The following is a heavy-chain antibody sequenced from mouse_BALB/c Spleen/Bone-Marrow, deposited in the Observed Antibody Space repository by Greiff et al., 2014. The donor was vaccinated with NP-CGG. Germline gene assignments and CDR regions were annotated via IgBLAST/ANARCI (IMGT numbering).Heavy chain of an antibody. J-gene: IGHJ2*01. CDR2: IDPANGNT. V-gene: IGHV14-3*02. CDR1: SFNIKDTY. CDR3: ASYVYGYYFDY. Sequence: EVHLVESGAELVKPGASVKLSCTASSFNIKDTYMHWVKQRPEQGLEWIGRIDPANGNTKYDPKFQGKASITADTSSNTAYLQLSSLTSEDTAVYYCASYVYGYYFDYWGQGTTLTVSS. D-gene: IGHD2-2*01.